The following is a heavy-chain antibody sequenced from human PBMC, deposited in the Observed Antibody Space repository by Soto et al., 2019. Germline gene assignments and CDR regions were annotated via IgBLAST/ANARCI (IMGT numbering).Heavy chain of an antibody. D-gene: IGHD3-10*01. Sequence: SLRLSCAASGFTFSSYAMHWVRQAPGKGLEYVSAISSNGGSTYYANSVKGRFTISRDNSKNTLYLQMGSLRAEDMAVYYCAMAYGSGSYSYFGYWGQGTLVTSPQ. CDR2: ISSNGGST. CDR3: AMAYGSGSYSYFGY. CDR1: GFTFSSYA. J-gene: IGHJ4*02. V-gene: IGHV3-64*01.